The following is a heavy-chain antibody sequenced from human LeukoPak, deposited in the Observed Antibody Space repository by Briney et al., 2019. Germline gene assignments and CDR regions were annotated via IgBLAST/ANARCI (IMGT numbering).Heavy chain of an antibody. CDR1: GFTFSSYA. D-gene: IGHD1-26*01. V-gene: IGHV3-30-3*01. CDR3: ARQGIYSGSYLGAFDI. J-gene: IGHJ3*02. Sequence: GGSLRLSCAASGFTFSSYAMHWVRQAPGKGLEWVAVISYDGSNKYYADPVKGRFTISRDNSKNTLYLQMNSLRAEDTAVYYCARQGIYSGSYLGAFDIWGQGTMVTVSS. CDR2: ISYDGSNK.